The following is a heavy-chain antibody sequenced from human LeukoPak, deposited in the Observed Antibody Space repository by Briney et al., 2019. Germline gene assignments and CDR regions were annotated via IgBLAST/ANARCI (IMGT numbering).Heavy chain of an antibody. V-gene: IGHV3-66*01. CDR2: IYSGGST. CDR3: ARGYNWNDHYFDY. CDR1: GLTISSNY. D-gene: IGHD1-20*01. Sequence: GGSLRLSCAASGLTISSNYMSWVRQAPGKGLEWVSVIYSGGSTYYADSVKGRFTISRDNSKSTLYLQMNSLRAEGTAVYYCARGYNWNDHYFDYWGQGTLVTVSS. J-gene: IGHJ4*02.